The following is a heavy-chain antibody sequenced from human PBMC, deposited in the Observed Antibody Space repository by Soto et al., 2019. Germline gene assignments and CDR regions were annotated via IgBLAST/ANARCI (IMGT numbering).Heavy chain of an antibody. CDR2: IDPSDSYT. D-gene: IGHD3-10*01. J-gene: IGHJ4*02. Sequence: EVQLVQSGAEVKKPGESLRISCKGSGYSFTSYWISWVRQMPGKGLEWMGRIDPSDSYTNYSPSFQGHVTISADKSISTAYLQWSSLKASDTAMYYCASFLYGSGSYGGDYFDYWGQGTLVTVSS. CDR1: GYSFTSYW. V-gene: IGHV5-10-1*03. CDR3: ASFLYGSGSYGGDYFDY.